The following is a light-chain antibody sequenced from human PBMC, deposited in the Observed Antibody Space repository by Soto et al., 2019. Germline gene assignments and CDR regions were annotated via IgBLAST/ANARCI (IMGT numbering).Light chain of an antibody. J-gene: IGKJ1*01. CDR1: QSVSSSY. CDR2: GAS. Sequence: EIVLTQSPGTLSLSPGERATLSCRASQSVSSSYLAWYQQKPGQAPRLLIYGASSRPTVIPDRFSSSGSGTDFTLTISRLEPEDFAVYYCQQYGSSRTFGQGTKVEIK. V-gene: IGKV3-20*01. CDR3: QQYGSSRT.